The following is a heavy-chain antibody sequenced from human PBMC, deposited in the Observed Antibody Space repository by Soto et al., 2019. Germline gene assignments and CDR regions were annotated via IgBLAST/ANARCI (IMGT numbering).Heavy chain of an antibody. D-gene: IGHD3-10*01. CDR3: TKSGDTNASYADY. V-gene: IGHV3-33*06. Sequence: QVQLVESGGGVVQPGRSLRLSCAASGFTFSKCAMHWVRQAPGKGLEWVAVIWYDGSNKYYSDSVKGRFTISRDNSKNTLYLQMNSLTGEDTAVYYCTKSGDTNASYADYWGQGTLVTVSS. J-gene: IGHJ4*02. CDR1: GFTFSKCA. CDR2: IWYDGSNK.